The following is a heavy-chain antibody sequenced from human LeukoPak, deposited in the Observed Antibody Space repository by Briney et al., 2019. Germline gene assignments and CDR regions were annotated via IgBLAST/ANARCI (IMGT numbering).Heavy chain of an antibody. CDR1: GLASGDYP. J-gene: IGHJ4*02. D-gene: IGHD1-1*01. V-gene: IGHV3-49*03. Sequence: GGSLRLSCSTFGLASGDYPITWLRQAPGKGLEWVGFIRSKAYGGTPDYAASIQGRFTISRDDSKNIAYLQMSSLKTEDTAIYHCTTYGTWIDYWGQGTLVTVSS. CDR2: IRSKAYGGTP. CDR3: TTYGTWIDY.